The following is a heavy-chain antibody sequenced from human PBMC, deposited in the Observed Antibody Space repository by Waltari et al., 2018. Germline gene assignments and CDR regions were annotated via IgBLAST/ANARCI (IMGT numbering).Heavy chain of an antibody. Sequence: EVQLVESGGGLVQPGGSLRLSCAASGFTFSSYAMSWVRRAPGKGLGWVSASSGSGGSTDYADSVKGRFTISRDNSKNTLYLQMNSLRAEDTAVYYCAKAQDYYDSSGFDYWGQGTLVTVSS. D-gene: IGHD3-22*01. CDR3: AKAQDYYDSSGFDY. J-gene: IGHJ4*02. V-gene: IGHV3-23*04. CDR1: GFTFSSYA. CDR2: SSGSGGST.